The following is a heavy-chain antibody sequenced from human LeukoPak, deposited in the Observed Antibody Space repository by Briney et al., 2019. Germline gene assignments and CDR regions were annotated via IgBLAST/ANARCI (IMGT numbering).Heavy chain of an antibody. CDR1: GFTFSSYA. V-gene: IGHV3-30*04. CDR3: ARVTSRGRWLQSHFDY. D-gene: IGHD5-24*01. J-gene: IGHJ4*02. Sequence: GGSLRLSCAASGFTFSSYAMHWVRQAPGKGLEWVAVISYDGSNKYYADSVKGRFTISRDNSKNTLYLQMNSLRAEDTAVYYCARVTSRGRWLQSHFDYWGQGTLVTVSS. CDR2: ISYDGSNK.